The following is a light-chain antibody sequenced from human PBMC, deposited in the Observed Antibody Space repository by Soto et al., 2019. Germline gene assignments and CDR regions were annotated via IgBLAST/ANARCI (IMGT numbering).Light chain of an antibody. Sequence: IQMTHSPSTLSASVGDRVTITCRAIQSISSYLNWYQQKPGKAPKLLIYAASSLQSGVPSRFSGSGSGTDFTLTISSLQPEDFATYYCLQDYNYPHTFGQGTKVDI. CDR2: AAS. V-gene: IGKV1-6*01. CDR1: QSISSY. CDR3: LQDYNYPHT. J-gene: IGKJ1*01.